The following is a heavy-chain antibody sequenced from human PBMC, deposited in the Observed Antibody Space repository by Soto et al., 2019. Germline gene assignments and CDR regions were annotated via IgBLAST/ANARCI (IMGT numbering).Heavy chain of an antibody. V-gene: IGHV5-10-1*01. J-gene: IGHJ5*02. Sequence: GESLKISCKGSGYSFTSYLISWVRQMPVKGLEWMGRIDPSDSYTNYSPSFQGHVTISADKSISTAYLQWSSLKASDTAMYYCARQGGDSSRWSQWFDPLGQGTLLTVSS. D-gene: IGHD6-19*01. CDR2: IDPSDSYT. CDR1: GYSFTSYL. CDR3: ARQGGDSSRWSQWFDP.